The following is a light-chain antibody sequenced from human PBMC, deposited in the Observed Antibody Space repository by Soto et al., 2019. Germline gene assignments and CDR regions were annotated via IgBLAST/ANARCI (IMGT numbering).Light chain of an antibody. CDR2: AVS. J-gene: IGLJ2*01. CDR1: NSDIGNYNL. V-gene: IGLV2-11*01. CDR3: ATWDDSLSGVV. Sequence: QSALTQPRSVSGSPGQSVSISCTGTNSDIGNYNLVSWYQQPPGKAPKLIISAVSRRPSGVPDRFSGSKSGNTASLAISGLRSDDEAEYYCATWDDSLSGVVFGGGTKLTVL.